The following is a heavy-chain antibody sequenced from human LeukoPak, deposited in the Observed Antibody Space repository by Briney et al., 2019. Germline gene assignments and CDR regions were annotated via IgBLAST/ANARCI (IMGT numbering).Heavy chain of an antibody. V-gene: IGHV4-30-4*01. D-gene: IGHD2-8*02. CDR3: ARTGGTIDY. Sequence: SETLSLTCTVSGGSISSGDYYWSWIRQPPGKGLEWIGYIYYSGSTYYNPSLKSRVTISVDTSRNQFSLKLNSVTAADTAVYYCARTGGTIDYWGQGTLVTVSS. J-gene: IGHJ4*02. CDR1: GGSISSGDYY. CDR2: IYYSGST.